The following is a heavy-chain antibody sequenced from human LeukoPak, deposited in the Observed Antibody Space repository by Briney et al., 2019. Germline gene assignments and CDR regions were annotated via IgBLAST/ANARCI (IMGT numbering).Heavy chain of an antibody. V-gene: IGHV3-23*01. CDR3: AKALGGWIQLWDDY. CDR2: ISGSGGST. J-gene: IGHJ4*02. D-gene: IGHD5-18*01. Sequence: GGSLRLSCAASGFTFSSYAMSWVRQAPGKGLEWVSAISGSGGSTYYADSVKGRFTISRDNSKNTLYLQMNSLRAEDTAVYYCAKALGGWIQLWDDYWGQGTLVTVSS. CDR1: GFTFSSYA.